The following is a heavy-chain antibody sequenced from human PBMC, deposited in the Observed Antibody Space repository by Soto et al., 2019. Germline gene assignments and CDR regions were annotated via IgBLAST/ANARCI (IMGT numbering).Heavy chain of an antibody. CDR3: AKAVDGDYAYYYYGMDV. CDR1: GFTFSSYA. V-gene: IGHV3-23*01. Sequence: EVQLLESGGGLVQPGGSLRLSCAASGFTFSSYAMSWVRQDPGKGLEWVSAISGSGGSTYYADSVKGRFTISRDNSKNTLYLEMNSLRAEDTAVYYCAKAVDGDYAYYYYGMDVWGQGTTVTVS. D-gene: IGHD4-17*01. CDR2: ISGSGGST. J-gene: IGHJ6*02.